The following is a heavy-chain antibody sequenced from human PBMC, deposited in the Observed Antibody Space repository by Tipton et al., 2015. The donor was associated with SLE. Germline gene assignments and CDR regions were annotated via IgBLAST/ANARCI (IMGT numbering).Heavy chain of an antibody. V-gene: IGHV4-31*03. CDR3: ARLHGYSYGLNWFDP. CDR1: GVSITSGGYY. D-gene: IGHD5-18*01. Sequence: LRLSCNVSGVSITSGGYYWSWIRQRPGTGPEWIGTVYYNVRTYDNPSLKSRVTMSVDTSKNQFSLRLTSVIAADTAVYYCARLHGYSYGLNWFDPWGQGTLISVSS. J-gene: IGHJ5*02. CDR2: VYYNVRT.